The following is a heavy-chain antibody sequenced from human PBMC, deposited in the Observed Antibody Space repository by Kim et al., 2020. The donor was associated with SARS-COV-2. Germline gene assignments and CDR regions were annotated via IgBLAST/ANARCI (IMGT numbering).Heavy chain of an antibody. D-gene: IGHD3-10*01. CDR1: GGSISSSSYY. Sequence: SETLSLTCTVSGGSISSSSYYWGWIRQPPGKGLEWIGSIYYSGSTYYNPSLKSQVTISVDTSKNQFSLKLSSVTAADTAVYYCARSFLWFGELLPPSWVSFYFDYWGQGTLVTVSS. CDR3: ARSFLWFGELLPPSWVSFYFDY. CDR2: IYYSGST. J-gene: IGHJ4*02. V-gene: IGHV4-39*01.